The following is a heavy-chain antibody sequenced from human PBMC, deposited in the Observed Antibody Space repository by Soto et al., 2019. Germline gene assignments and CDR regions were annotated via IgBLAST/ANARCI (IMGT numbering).Heavy chain of an antibody. V-gene: IGHV4-59*08. J-gene: IGHJ5*02. Sequence: ETLSLTCTVSGGSISSYYWSWIRQPPGKGLEWIGYIYYSGSTNYNPSLKSRVTISVDTSKNQFSLKLSSVTAADTAVYYCARMVGSGWYVDWFDPWGQGPLVTVSS. CDR2: IYYSGST. CDR3: ARMVGSGWYVDWFDP. D-gene: IGHD6-19*01. CDR1: GGSISSYY.